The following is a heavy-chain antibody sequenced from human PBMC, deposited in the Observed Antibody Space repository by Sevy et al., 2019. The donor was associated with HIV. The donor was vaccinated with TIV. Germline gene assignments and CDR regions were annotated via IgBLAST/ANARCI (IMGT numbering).Heavy chain of an antibody. D-gene: IGHD2-2*01. CDR2: FSFGCGKI. V-gene: IGHV3-23*01. CDR1: GFTFSNYA. CDR3: AGEGCSKPHDY. J-gene: IGHJ4*02. Sequence: GSLRLSCAASGFTFSNYAMSWVRQAPGKGLEWVSTFSFGCGKINYADSVKGRFTISRDNSKNTLYLQMNSLRAEDTALYYCAGEGCSKPHDYWGQGTLVTVSS.